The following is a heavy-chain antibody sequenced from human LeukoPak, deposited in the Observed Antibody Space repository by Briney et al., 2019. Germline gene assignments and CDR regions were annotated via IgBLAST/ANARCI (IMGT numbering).Heavy chain of an antibody. CDR1: GFTVSSNY. V-gene: IGHV3-53*04. D-gene: IGHD6-6*01. CDR3: ARDSSSSSYYYYGMDV. Sequence: GGSLRLSCAASGFTVSSNYMSWVRQAPGKGLEWVSVIYSGGSTYYADSVKGRFTISRHNSKNTLYLQMNSLRAEDTAVYYRARDSSSSSYYYYGMDVWGQGTTVTVSS. CDR2: IYSGGST. J-gene: IGHJ6*02.